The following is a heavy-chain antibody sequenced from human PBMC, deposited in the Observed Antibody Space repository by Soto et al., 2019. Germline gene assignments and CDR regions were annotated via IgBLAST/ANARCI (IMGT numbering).Heavy chain of an antibody. CDR1: GYTFSNYE. CDR3: TRNGGGLGV. Sequence: QVQLVQSGAEVKKPGASVKVSCKASGYTFSNYEIHWVRQATGQGLEWMGWMNPNNGNTGYAQKFQDRPTMTWTTSISTAYMELSSLRSEDTAIYYCTRNGGGLGVWGQGTLVTVSS. V-gene: IGHV1-8*01. D-gene: IGHD3-10*01. CDR2: MNPNNGNT. J-gene: IGHJ4*02.